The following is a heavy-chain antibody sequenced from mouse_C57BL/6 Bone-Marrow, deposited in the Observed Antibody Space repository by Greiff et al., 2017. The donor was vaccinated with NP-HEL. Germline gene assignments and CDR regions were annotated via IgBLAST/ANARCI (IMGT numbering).Heavy chain of an antibody. J-gene: IGHJ1*03. D-gene: IGHD2-1*01. CDR2: ITHSGET. CDR3: AGASYGTWYFDV. CDR1: GFPITSGYY. Sequence: QVQLQQSGPGLVKPSQSLFLTCSLTGFPITSGYYWIWIRQSPGKPLEWMGYITHSGETFYNPSLQSPISITRETSKNQFFLQLNSVTTEDTAMYYCAGASYGTWYFDVWGTGTTVTVSS. V-gene: IGHV12-3*01.